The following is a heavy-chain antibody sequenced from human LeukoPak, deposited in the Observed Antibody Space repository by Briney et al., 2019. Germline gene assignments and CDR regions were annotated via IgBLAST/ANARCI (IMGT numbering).Heavy chain of an antibody. Sequence: SETLSLTCTVSGGSISSYYWSWIRQPPGKGLEWIGYIYTSGSTNYNPSLKSRVTISEDTSKNQFSLRLSSVTAADTAVYYCAREPSGGYFFVDWGQGTLVTVSS. CDR3: AREPSGGYFFVD. D-gene: IGHD3-22*01. CDR2: IYTSGST. CDR1: GGSISSYY. J-gene: IGHJ4*02. V-gene: IGHV4-4*09.